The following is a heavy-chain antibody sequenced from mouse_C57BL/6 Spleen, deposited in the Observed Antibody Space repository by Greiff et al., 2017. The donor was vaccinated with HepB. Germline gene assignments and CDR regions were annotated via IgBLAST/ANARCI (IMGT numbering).Heavy chain of an antibody. CDR3: AKKGDYDGYYAMDY. Sequence: VQGVESGPGLVQPSQSLSITCTVSGFSLTSYGVHWVRQPPGKGLEWLGVIWSGGSTDYNAAFISRLSISKDNSKSQVFFKMNSLQADDTAIYYCAKKGDYDGYYAMDYWGQGTSVTVSS. CDR2: IWSGGST. D-gene: IGHD2-4*01. CDR1: GFSLTSYG. V-gene: IGHV2-4*01. J-gene: IGHJ4*01.